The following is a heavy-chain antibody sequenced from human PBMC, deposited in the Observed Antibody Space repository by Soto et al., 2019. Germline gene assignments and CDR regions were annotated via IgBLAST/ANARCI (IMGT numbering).Heavy chain of an antibody. D-gene: IGHD2-2*01. J-gene: IGHJ5*02. CDR3: ARVRGNQLLGWFDP. CDR2: IIPRSGTS. Sequence: SVKVSCKASGDTFSTYTNTWVRKARGQGLEWMGGIIPRSGTSNYAQKFPGRVTITADESTSTAYMELSSLRSEDTAVYYCARVRGNQLLGWFDPWGQGTLVTVSS. CDR1: GDTFSTYT. V-gene: IGHV1-69*13.